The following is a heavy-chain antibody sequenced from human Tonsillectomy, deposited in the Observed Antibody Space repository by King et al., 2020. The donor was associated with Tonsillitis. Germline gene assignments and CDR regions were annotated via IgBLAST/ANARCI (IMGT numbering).Heavy chain of an antibody. CDR3: ARGRYYDARPDAFDI. CDR1: GGSIISDDYF. CDR2: IYYTGRT. D-gene: IGHD3-22*01. J-gene: IGHJ3*02. Sequence: VQLQESGPGLVKPSQTLSLTCTVSGGSIISDDYFWNWIRQTPEKGLECLGYIYYTGRTYYNPLLKSRLTISLDTSKNQFSVNLISVTAADTAVYYCARGRYYDARPDAFDIWGQGTVVTVSS. V-gene: IGHV4-30-4*01.